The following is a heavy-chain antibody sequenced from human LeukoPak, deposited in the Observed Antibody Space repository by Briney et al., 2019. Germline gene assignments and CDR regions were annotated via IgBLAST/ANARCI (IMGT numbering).Heavy chain of an antibody. Sequence: GGSLRLSCAHSGFTFRSYSMNWVRQAPGKRLDWPSSITSSGSHMYYADSVKGRFTISRDNAKSSLYLKMNSLSAEDTAVYYCASFMTTVTIPDYWGQGTLVTVSS. V-gene: IGHV3-21*01. D-gene: IGHD4-17*01. J-gene: IGHJ4*02. CDR2: ITSSGSHM. CDR3: ASFMTTVTIPDY. CDR1: GFTFRSYS.